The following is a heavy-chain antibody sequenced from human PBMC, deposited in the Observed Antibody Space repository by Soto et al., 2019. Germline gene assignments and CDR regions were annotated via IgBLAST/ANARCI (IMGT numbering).Heavy chain of an antibody. CDR3: ARAGSYYNKNAFDI. CDR1: GGSISSYY. Sequence: PSETLSLTCTVSGGSISSYYWSWIRQPPGKGLEWIGYIYYSGSTNYNPSLKSRVTISVDTSKNQFSLKLSSVTAADTAVYYCARAGSYYNKNAFDIWGQGTMVTVS. CDR2: IYYSGST. V-gene: IGHV4-59*01. J-gene: IGHJ3*02. D-gene: IGHD3-10*01.